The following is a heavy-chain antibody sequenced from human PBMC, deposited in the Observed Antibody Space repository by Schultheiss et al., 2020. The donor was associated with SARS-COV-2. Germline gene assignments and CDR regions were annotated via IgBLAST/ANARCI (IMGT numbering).Heavy chain of an antibody. Sequence: GGSLRLSYAASGFTFSSYAMSWVRQAPGKGLEWVSSISTRNTYTNYADSVKGRFTISRDNVKKSLYLQMNSLRAEDTAVYYCARGRSGSYGELDYWGQGTLVTVSS. CDR3: ARGRSGSYGELDY. D-gene: IGHD1-26*01. CDR1: GFTFSSYA. J-gene: IGHJ4*02. CDR2: ISTRNTYT. V-gene: IGHV3-21*01.